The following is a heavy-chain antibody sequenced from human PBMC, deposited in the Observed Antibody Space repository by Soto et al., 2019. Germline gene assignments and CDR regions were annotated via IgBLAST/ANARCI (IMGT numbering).Heavy chain of an antibody. D-gene: IGHD2-8*02. V-gene: IGHV3-23*01. CDR1: GVSCDIYA. Sequence: GRSVGLACAASGVSCDIYAMRCVGHCPGEGLEWVSTISTSGDDTYYADSVKGRFTISRDKSKNTLYLQMNSLRAEDTAVYYCAKEPVAPPGPLAYSGQGTLVPVSS. J-gene: IGHJ1*01. CDR2: ISTSGDDT. CDR3: AKEPVAPPGPLAY.